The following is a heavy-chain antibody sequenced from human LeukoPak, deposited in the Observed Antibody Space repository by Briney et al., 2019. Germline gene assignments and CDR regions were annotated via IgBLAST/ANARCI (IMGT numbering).Heavy chain of an antibody. V-gene: IGHV3-23*01. CDR3: AKEVVVSAAVGTVGFDP. J-gene: IGHJ5*02. Sequence: GGSLRLSCAASGLTFSSYAMSWVRQAPGKGLEWVSAISGSGSRTYYPDSVKGRFTISRDNSKNILYLRINSLRAEDTAVYYCAKEVVVSAAVGTVGFDPWGQGTLVIVSS. CDR1: GLTFSSYA. CDR2: ISGSGSRT. D-gene: IGHD6-13*01.